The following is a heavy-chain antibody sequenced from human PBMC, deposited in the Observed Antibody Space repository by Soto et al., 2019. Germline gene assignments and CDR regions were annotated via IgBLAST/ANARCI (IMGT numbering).Heavy chain of an antibody. V-gene: IGHV2-5*02. J-gene: IGHJ6*02. Sequence: QITLKESGPTLVKPTQTLTLTCTFSGLSLSTTGVGVGWIRQPPGKALEWLALIYWDDDKRYSPSLKSRLTIAKDTSKNQLVLTMTNMDPVDTATDYCVQSRCGGDCLQSYSSHSYYGLDVWGQGTTVTVSS. CDR2: IYWDDDK. CDR3: VQSRCGGDCLQSYSSHSYYGLDV. D-gene: IGHD2-21*02. CDR1: GLSLSTTGVG.